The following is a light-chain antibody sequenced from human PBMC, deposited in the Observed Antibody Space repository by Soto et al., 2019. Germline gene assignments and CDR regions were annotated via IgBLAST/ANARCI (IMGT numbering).Light chain of an antibody. CDR3: QQYDNYKTLT. J-gene: IGKJ4*01. V-gene: IGKV1-5*01. Sequence: DIQITQSPSTLSASVGDRVTITCRASQSISSWLAWYQPKPGKAPKLLLFDASSLESGTPSRFSGRRSGTQLTLTINGLQPADFANYDGQQYDNYKTLTFGGGTKVDIK. CDR1: QSISSW. CDR2: DAS.